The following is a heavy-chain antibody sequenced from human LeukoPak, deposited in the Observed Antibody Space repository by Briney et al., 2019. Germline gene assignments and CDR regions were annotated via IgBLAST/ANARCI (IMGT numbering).Heavy chain of an antibody. Sequence: SETLSLTCAVYGGSFSGYYWSWIRQPPGKGLEWIGEINHSGSTNYNPSLKSRVTISVDTSKNQFSLKLSSVTAADTAVYYCARDDRMVRGVNKGDAFDIWGQGTMVTVSS. J-gene: IGHJ3*02. D-gene: IGHD3-10*01. CDR3: ARDDRMVRGVNKGDAFDI. CDR1: GGSFSGYY. V-gene: IGHV4-34*01. CDR2: INHSGST.